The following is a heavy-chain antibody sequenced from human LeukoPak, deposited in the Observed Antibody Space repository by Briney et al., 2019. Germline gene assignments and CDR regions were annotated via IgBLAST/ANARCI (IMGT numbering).Heavy chain of an antibody. J-gene: IGHJ4*02. CDR3: ARPEAVAGSYFDY. CDR2: IYPGDSDT. CDR1: GYSFTSYW. D-gene: IGHD6-19*01. V-gene: IGHV5-51*01. Sequence: ESLRISCKGSGYSFTSYWISWVRPMPGKGLEWMGIIYPGDSDTRYSPSFQGQVTISADKSISTAYLQWSSLKASDTAMYYCARPEAVAGSYFDYWGQGTLVTVSS.